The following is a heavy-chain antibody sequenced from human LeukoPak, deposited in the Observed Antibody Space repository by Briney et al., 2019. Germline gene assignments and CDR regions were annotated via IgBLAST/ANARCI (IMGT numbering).Heavy chain of an antibody. CDR2: IFYSGST. CDR1: GGSFSGYY. Sequence: SETLSLTCAVYGGSFSGYYWGWIRQPPGKGLEWIGNIFYSGSTYYSPSLKSRVTISVDKSKNQFSLKLSSVTAADTAVYYCARVQTNGYGDPLDYWGQGTLVTVSS. V-gene: IGHV4-34*12. D-gene: IGHD4-17*01. CDR3: ARVQTNGYGDPLDY. J-gene: IGHJ4*02.